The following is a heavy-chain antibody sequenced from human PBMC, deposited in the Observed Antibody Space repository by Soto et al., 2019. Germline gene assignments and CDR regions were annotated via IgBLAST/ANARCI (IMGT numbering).Heavy chain of an antibody. CDR1: GGSISNYY. CDR2: IYYSGST. Sequence: SETLSLTCTVSGGSISNYYWSWIRQPPGKGLEWIGYIYYSGSTNYNPSLKSRVTISVDTSKNQFSLRLSSVTAADTAVYYYDSSGYPSPPATLGYWGQGTLVTVSS. V-gene: IGHV4-59*08. D-gene: IGHD3-22*01. J-gene: IGHJ4*02. CDR3: DSSGYPSPPATLGY.